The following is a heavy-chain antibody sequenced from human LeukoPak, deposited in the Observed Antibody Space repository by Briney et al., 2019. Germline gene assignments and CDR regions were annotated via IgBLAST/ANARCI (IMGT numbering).Heavy chain of an antibody. V-gene: IGHV4-39*01. D-gene: IGHD2-8*01. CDR1: GGSISINNYY. CDR2: IFYSGST. CDR3: ARHSHNGAADY. J-gene: IGHJ4*02. Sequence: SETLSLTCTVSGGSISINNYYWGWIRQPPGKGLEWIGSIFYSGSTYYSPSLKSRVTISVATSKNQFSLKLSSVTAADTAVYYCARHSHNGAADYWGQGTLVTVSS.